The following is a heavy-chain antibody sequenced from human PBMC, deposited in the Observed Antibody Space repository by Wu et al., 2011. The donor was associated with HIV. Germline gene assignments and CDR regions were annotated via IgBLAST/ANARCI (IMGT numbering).Heavy chain of an antibody. CDR1: GYTFTGYY. CDR2: INPNTGGT. D-gene: IGHD2-15*01. J-gene: IGHJ5*02. CDR3: ARESPSISCSGGSCYSGWFDP. V-gene: IGHV1-2*02. Sequence: KPGASVKVSCETSGYTFTGYYIHWVRQAPGQGLEWMGWINPNTGGTNYARKFQDRVTMTGDTSISTAYMELSRLRSDDTAVYYCARESPSISCSGGSCYSGWFDPWGQGTLVTVSS.